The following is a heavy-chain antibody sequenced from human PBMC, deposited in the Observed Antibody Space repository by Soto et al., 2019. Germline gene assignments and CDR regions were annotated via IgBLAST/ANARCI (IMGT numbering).Heavy chain of an antibody. CDR1: GFTFSSYS. D-gene: IGHD2-15*01. V-gene: IGHV3-48*01. CDR3: ARDRGYWSGGSCHIGAFDY. Sequence: GGSLRLSCAASGFTFSSYSMNWVRQAPGKGLGWVSYISSSSSTIYYADSVKGRFTISRDNAKNSLYLQMNSLRAEDTAVYYCARDRGYWSGGSCHIGAFDYWGQGTMVTVSS. CDR2: ISSSSSTI. J-gene: IGHJ3*01.